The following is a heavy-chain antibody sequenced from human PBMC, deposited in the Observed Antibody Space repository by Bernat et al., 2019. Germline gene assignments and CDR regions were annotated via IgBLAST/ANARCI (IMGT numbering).Heavy chain of an antibody. CDR1: GGTFSSYA. J-gene: IGHJ6*03. D-gene: IGHD3-10*01. V-gene: IGHV1-69*01. CDR2: IIPIFGTA. CDR3: ARNLRGRQQEDYYYYYYMDV. Sequence: QVQLVQSGAEVKKPGSSVKVSCKASGGTFSSYAISWVRQAPGQGLEWMGGIIPIFGTANYAQKFQGRVTITADESTSTAYMELSSLRSEDTAVYYCARNLRGRQQEDYYYYYYMDVWGKGTTVTVSS.